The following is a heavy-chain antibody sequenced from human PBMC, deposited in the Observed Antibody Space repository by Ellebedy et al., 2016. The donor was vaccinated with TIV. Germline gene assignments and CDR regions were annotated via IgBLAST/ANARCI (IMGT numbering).Heavy chain of an antibody. J-gene: IGHJ4*02. V-gene: IGHV4-59*06. Sequence: SETLSLXCTVSGGSISSYYWSWIRQPPGKGLEWIGYIYYSGTTSYNPSLKSRVAISVDTSKNQFSLKLNSVTAADTAVYYCARGGEYYYDSIRYPHPFDYWGQGTLVTVSS. D-gene: IGHD3-22*01. CDR2: IYYSGTT. CDR1: GGSISSYY. CDR3: ARGGEYYYDSIRYPHPFDY.